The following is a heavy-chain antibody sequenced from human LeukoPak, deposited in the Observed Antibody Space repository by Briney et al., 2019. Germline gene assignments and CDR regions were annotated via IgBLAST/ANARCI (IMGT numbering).Heavy chain of an antibody. D-gene: IGHD3-22*01. CDR1: GYTFTIYA. Sequence: ASVKVSCKASGYTFTIYAMNWVRQAPGQGLEWMGWINTNTGNPTYAQGFTGRFVFSLDTSVSTAYLQISSLKAEDTAVYYCARYYYDSSGYGNYYYYYMDVWGKGTTVTVSS. V-gene: IGHV7-4-1*02. CDR3: ARYYYDSSGYGNYYYYYMDV. CDR2: INTNTGNP. J-gene: IGHJ6*03.